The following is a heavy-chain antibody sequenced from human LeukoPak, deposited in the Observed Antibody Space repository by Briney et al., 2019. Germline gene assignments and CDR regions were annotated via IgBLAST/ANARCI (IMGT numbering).Heavy chain of an antibody. Sequence: GGSLRLSCAASGFTLSSYAMNWVRQAPGKGLEWVSGITGSGGSTFYADSVQGRFTISRDNSKNTLYLQMNSLSAEDTAVYYCAKDRGTMVYAGFDFWGQGTLVTVSS. CDR3: AKDRGTMVYAGFDF. CDR2: ITGSGGST. D-gene: IGHD2-8*01. CDR1: GFTLSSYA. J-gene: IGHJ4*02. V-gene: IGHV3-23*01.